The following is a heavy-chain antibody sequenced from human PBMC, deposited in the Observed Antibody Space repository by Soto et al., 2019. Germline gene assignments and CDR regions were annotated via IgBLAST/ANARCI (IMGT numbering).Heavy chain of an antibody. D-gene: IGHD6-13*01. CDR1: GFTFRSYA. V-gene: IGHV3-30-3*01. CDR2: ISYDASSK. CDR3: ARGYSSSSAAFDY. Sequence: QVQLVESGGGVVQPGKSLRLSCAASGFTFRSYAMHWVRQAPGKGLEWVAIISYDASSKYYADSVKGRFTISRDNSKSTLYLQMNSLRADDTAVYYCARGYSSSSAAFDYWGQETLVTVSS. J-gene: IGHJ4*02.